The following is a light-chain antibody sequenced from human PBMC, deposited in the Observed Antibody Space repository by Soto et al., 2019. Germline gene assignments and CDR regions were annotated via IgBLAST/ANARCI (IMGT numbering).Light chain of an antibody. CDR2: AAS. V-gene: IGKV3D-15*01. CDR3: QHYYSWPYS. J-gene: IGKJ2*03. Sequence: EIVLTQSPATLSVSPGERVTLSCRASQSISANLAWYQQKPGQAPRLLIYAASIRVIGIPARFSGSGSGTEFTLTITSLQSEDSAVYYCQHYYSWPYSFGQGTKLEIK. CDR1: QSISAN.